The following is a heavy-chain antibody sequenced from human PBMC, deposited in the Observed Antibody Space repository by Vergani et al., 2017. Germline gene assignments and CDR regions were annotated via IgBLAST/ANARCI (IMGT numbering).Heavy chain of an antibody. Sequence: QLQLQESGPGLVKPSETLSLTCAVSGVSIKSSSYYWGWIRQSPGKGLEWIGCTYDNGNTYYNPSLKSRVAISVDTSKNQVSLNLGSVTAADTAVYYCARSRGIEWAGRMQYYDALDVWGQGTTVTVSS. J-gene: IGHJ6*02. CDR2: TYDNGNT. CDR3: ARSRGIEWAGRMQYYDALDV. CDR1: GVSIKSSSYY. V-gene: IGHV4-39*01. D-gene: IGHD3-16*01.